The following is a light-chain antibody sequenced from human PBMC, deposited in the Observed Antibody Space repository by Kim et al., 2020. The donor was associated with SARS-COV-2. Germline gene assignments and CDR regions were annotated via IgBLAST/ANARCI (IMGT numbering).Light chain of an antibody. V-gene: IGKV1-16*02. CDR1: QDINSH. Sequence: ASVGDRVTITCRASQDINSHLAWFQQKPGKAPKPLIFATSSLQTGVPSKFSGSRSGTDFTLTISTLQPEDSATYYCQQYKSYPPTFGQGTKVDIK. J-gene: IGKJ1*01. CDR2: ATS. CDR3: QQYKSYPPT.